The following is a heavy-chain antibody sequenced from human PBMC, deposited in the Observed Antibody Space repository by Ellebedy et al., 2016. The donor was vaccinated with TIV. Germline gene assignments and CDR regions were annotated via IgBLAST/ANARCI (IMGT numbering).Heavy chain of an antibody. J-gene: IGHJ4*02. V-gene: IGHV5-51*01. CDR2: IFPGDSDT. CDR3: ARGSWREVSTWFEN. Sequence: GESLKISCQGSGYRFTGYWIGWVRQMPEKGLEWKGIIFPGDSDTRYSPSFQGQVTISADKSTATAYLQWTSLKASDSAMYYCARGSWREVSTWFENWGQGTLVTVSS. CDR1: GYRFTGYW. D-gene: IGHD3-16*02.